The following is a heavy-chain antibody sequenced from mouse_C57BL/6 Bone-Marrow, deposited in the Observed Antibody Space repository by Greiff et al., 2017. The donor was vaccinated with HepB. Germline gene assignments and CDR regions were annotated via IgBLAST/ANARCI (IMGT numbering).Heavy chain of an antibody. Sequence: VQLQQSGAELVRPGTSVKLSCKASGYTFTSYWMHWVKQRPGQGLEWIGVIDPSDSYTNYNQKFKGKATLTVDTSSSTAYMQLSSLTSEDSAVYYWARGTVVATSKFAYWGQGTLVTVSA. CDR3: ARGTVVATSKFAY. CDR2: IDPSDSYT. J-gene: IGHJ3*01. D-gene: IGHD1-1*01. CDR1: GYTFTSYW. V-gene: IGHV1-59*01.